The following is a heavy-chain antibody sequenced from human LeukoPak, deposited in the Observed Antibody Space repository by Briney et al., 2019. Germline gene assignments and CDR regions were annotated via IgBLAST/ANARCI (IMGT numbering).Heavy chain of an antibody. D-gene: IGHD3-10*01. J-gene: IGHJ4*02. V-gene: IGHV1-46*01. Sequence: GASVKVSCKASGYTFTSYYMHWVRQAPGQGLEWMGIINPSGGSTSYAQKFQGRVTMTRDTSTSTVYMELSSLRSEDTAVYYCARGGVLSPMVPYYFDYWGQGTLVTVSS. CDR2: INPSGGST. CDR1: GYTFTSYY. CDR3: ARGGVLSPMVPYYFDY.